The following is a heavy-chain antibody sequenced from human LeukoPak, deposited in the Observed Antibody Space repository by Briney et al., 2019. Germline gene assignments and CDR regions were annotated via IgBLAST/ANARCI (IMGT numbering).Heavy chain of an antibody. CDR1: GFTFSSYS. V-gene: IGHV3-21*01. D-gene: IGHD3-10*01. CDR3: ARDQDYYGSGTLDY. CDR2: ISSSSSYI. Sequence: PGGSLRLSCAASGFTFSSYSMNWVRQAPGKGLEWVSSISSSSSYIYYADSVKGRFTISRDNAKNSLYLQMNSLRAEDTAVYYCARDQDYYGSGTLDYWGQGTLVTVSS. J-gene: IGHJ4*02.